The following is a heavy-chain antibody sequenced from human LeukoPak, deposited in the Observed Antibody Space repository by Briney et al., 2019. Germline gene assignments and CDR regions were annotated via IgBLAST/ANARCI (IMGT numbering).Heavy chain of an antibody. CDR2: ISYDGSNK. D-gene: IGHD3-9*01. Sequence: PGGSLRLSCAASGFTFSSYWMSWVRQAPGKGLEWVAVISYDGSNKYYADSVKGRFTISRDNSKNTLYLQMNSLRAEDTAVYYCAKVSAYYDILTGSYGMDVWGQGTTVTVSS. V-gene: IGHV3-30*18. CDR1: GFTFSSYW. CDR3: AKVSAYYDILTGSYGMDV. J-gene: IGHJ6*02.